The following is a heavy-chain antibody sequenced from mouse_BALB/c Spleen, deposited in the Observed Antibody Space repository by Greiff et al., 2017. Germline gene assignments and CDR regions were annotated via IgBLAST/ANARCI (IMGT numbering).Heavy chain of an antibody. CDR3: ASRVYYGSSYFDY. D-gene: IGHD1-1*01. Sequence: EVHLVESGHGLVKPSQSLSLTCPVTGYSITSDYAWNWIRQFPGNKLEWMGYISYSGSTSYNPSLKSRISITRDTSKNQFFLQLNSVTTEDTATYYCASRVYYGSSYFDYWGQGTTLTVSS. CDR2: ISYSGST. V-gene: IGHV3-2*02. J-gene: IGHJ2*01. CDR1: GYSITSDYA.